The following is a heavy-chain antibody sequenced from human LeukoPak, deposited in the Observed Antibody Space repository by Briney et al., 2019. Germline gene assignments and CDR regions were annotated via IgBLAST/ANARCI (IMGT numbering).Heavy chain of an antibody. CDR3: ARDLSITMIVVADYYYYGMDV. CDR1: GGTFSSYA. Sequence: RRASVKVSCKASGGTFSSYAISWVRQAPGQGLEWMGGIVPIFGTANYAQKFQGRVTITADESTSTAYMELSSLRSEDTAVYYCARDLSITMIVVADYYYYGMDVWGQGTTVTVSS. D-gene: IGHD3-22*01. CDR2: IVPIFGTA. V-gene: IGHV1-69*13. J-gene: IGHJ6*02.